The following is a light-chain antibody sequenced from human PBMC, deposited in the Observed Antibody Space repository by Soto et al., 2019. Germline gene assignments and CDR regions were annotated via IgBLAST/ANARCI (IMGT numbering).Light chain of an antibody. CDR1: KLGDKY. CDR2: QDS. V-gene: IGLV3-1*01. Sequence: SYELTQPPSVSVSPGQTASITCSGDKLGDKYACWYQQKPGQSPVLVIYQDSKRPSGIPERFSASNSGNTATLTISGTQAMDEADYYCQAWDSSTAHVVFGGGTQLTVL. J-gene: IGLJ2*01. CDR3: QAWDSSTAHVV.